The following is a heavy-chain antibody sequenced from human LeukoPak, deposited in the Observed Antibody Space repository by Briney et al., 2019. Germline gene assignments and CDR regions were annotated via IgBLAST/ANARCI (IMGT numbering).Heavy chain of an antibody. V-gene: IGHV1-69*05. CDR2: IIPIFGTA. CDR1: GYTFTSYG. J-gene: IGHJ4*02. D-gene: IGHD2-2*01. CDR3: ARGGLLRDIVVVPAAFDY. Sequence: GASVKVSCKASGYTFTSYGISWVRQAPGQGLEWMGGIIPIFGTANYAQKFQGRVTITTDESTSTAYMELSSLRSEDTAVYYCARGGLLRDIVVVPAAFDYWGQGTLVTVSS.